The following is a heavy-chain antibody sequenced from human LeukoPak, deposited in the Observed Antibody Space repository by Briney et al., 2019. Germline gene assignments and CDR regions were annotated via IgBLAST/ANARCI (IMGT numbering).Heavy chain of an antibody. Sequence: SQTLSLTCGISGDSVSSKSGGWNWIRQSPSRGLEWLGRTYYTSKWYNEYAVSMKSRITINPDTSKNQLSLHLDSVTPEDTAVYYCAREQLWSGPNRFDSWGQGTLVTVSS. D-gene: IGHD3-10*02. V-gene: IGHV6-1*01. CDR3: AREQLWSGPNRFDS. J-gene: IGHJ5*01. CDR2: TYYTSKWYN. CDR1: GDSVSSKSGG.